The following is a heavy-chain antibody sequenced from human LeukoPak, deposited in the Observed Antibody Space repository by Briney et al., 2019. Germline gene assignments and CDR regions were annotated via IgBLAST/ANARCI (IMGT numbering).Heavy chain of an antibody. D-gene: IGHD6-19*01. CDR2: IYYSGST. Sequence: SQTLSLTCTVSGGSISSGDYYWSWICQPPGKGLEWIGYIYYSGSTYYNPSLKSRVTISVDTSKNQFSLKLSSVTAADTAVYYCAYSSGWYWFDPWGQGTLVTVSS. V-gene: IGHV4-30-4*01. CDR3: AYSSGWYWFDP. CDR1: GGSISSGDYY. J-gene: IGHJ5*02.